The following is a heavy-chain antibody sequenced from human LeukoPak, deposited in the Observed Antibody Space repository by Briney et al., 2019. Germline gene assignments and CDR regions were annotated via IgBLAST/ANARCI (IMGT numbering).Heavy chain of an antibody. CDR1: GFTFSSYA. V-gene: IGHV3-7*03. Sequence: GGSLRLSCAASGFTFSSYAMSWVRQAPGKGLEWVANIKQDGSEKYYVDSVKGRFTISRDNAKNSLYLQMNSLRAEDTAVYYCARDHMTTVTKNDYWGQGTLVTVSS. CDR2: IKQDGSEK. D-gene: IGHD4-17*01. CDR3: ARDHMTTVTKNDY. J-gene: IGHJ4*02.